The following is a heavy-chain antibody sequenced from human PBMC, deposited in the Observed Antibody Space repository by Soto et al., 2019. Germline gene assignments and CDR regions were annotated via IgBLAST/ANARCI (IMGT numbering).Heavy chain of an antibody. CDR3: ARDSKIAAAWSGWYAGGYYYGMDV. Sequence: QVQLVQSGAEVKKPGSSVKVSCKASGGTFSSYAISWVRQAPGQGLEWMGGIIPIFGTANYAQKFQGRVTMTADESTSTAYMELSSRRSEDTAVYYCARDSKIAAAWSGWYAGGYYYGMDVWGQGTTVTVSS. CDR1: GGTFSSYA. CDR2: IIPIFGTA. V-gene: IGHV1-69*01. D-gene: IGHD6-19*01. J-gene: IGHJ6*02.